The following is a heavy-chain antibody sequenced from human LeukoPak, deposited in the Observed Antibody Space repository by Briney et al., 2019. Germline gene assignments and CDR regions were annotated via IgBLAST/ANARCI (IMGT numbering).Heavy chain of an antibody. V-gene: IGHV4-39*07. J-gene: IGHJ4*02. Sequence: PSETLSLTCTVSGGSISSSSKYWGWIRQSPGKGLEWIGYIYHSGSTYYNPSLKSRVTISVDRSKNQFSLKLSSVTAADTAVYYCARDDSSGWYGIDYWGQGTLVTVSS. CDR1: GGSISSSSKY. CDR2: IYHSGST. D-gene: IGHD6-19*01. CDR3: ARDDSSGWYGIDY.